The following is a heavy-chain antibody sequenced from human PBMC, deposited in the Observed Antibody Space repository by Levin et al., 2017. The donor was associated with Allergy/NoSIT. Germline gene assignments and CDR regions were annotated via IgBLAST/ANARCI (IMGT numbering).Heavy chain of an antibody. Sequence: GGSLRLSCAASGFTFSSYAMSWVRQAPGKGLEWVSAISGSGGSTYYADSVKGRFTISRDNSKNTLYLQMNSLRAEDTAVYYCAKDRGQYYYDSSGYFNFDYWGQGTLVTVSS. J-gene: IGHJ4*02. CDR2: ISGSGGST. CDR1: GFTFSSYA. CDR3: AKDRGQYYYDSSGYFNFDY. D-gene: IGHD3-22*01. V-gene: IGHV3-23*01.